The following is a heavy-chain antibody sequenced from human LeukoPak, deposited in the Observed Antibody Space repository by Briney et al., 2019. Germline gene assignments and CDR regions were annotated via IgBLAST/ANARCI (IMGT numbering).Heavy chain of an antibody. CDR3: ARYLRSGYGFSRAFDI. CDR1: GFTFGSYW. V-gene: IGHV3-7*01. J-gene: IGHJ3*02. Sequence: PGGSLRLSCAASGFTFGSYWMSWVRQAPGKGLEWVANIIPDGSEINYMDSVKGRFTISRDNAKNSLYLQMDSLRAEDTAVYYCARYLRSGYGFSRAFDIWGQGTMVTVSS. D-gene: IGHD5-18*01. CDR2: IIPDGSEI.